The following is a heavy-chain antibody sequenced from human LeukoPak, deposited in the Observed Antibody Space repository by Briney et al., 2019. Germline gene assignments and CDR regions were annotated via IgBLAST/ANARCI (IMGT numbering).Heavy chain of an antibody. V-gene: IGHV3-23*01. CDR2: ISGSGGST. CDR1: GFTFSSYA. J-gene: IGHJ4*02. CDR3: TSLLGYCTNDVCYNY. Sequence: GGSLRLSCAASGFTFSSYAMSWVRQAPGKGLEWVSAISGSGGSTYYADSVKGRFTISRDNSKNTLYLQMNSLRAEDTAVYYCTSLLGYCTNDVCYNYWGQGTLVTVSS. D-gene: IGHD2-8*01.